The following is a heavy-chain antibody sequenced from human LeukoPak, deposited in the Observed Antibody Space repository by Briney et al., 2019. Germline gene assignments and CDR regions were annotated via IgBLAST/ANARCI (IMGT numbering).Heavy chain of an antibody. Sequence: GGSLRLSCAASGFTVSSNYMSWVRQAPGKGLEWVSVIYSGGSTYYADSVKGRFTISRDNSKNTLYLQMNSLRAEDTAVYYCAKTPGIAVADRNYFDYWGQGTLVTVSS. J-gene: IGHJ4*02. D-gene: IGHD6-19*01. V-gene: IGHV3-66*01. CDR2: IYSGGST. CDR1: GFTVSSNY. CDR3: AKTPGIAVADRNYFDY.